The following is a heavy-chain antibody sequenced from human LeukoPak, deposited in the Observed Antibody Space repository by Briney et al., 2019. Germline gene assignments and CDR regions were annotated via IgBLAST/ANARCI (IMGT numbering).Heavy chain of an antibody. V-gene: IGHV3-30-3*01. CDR3: ARGSRGYDSSGYYY. Sequence: GGSLRLSCAASGFTFSSYAMHWVRQAPGKGLEWVAVISYDGSNKYYADSVKGRFTISRDNSKNMLYLQMNSLRAEDTAVYYCARGSRGYDSSGYYYWGQGTLVTVSS. CDR2: ISYDGSNK. D-gene: IGHD3-22*01. CDR1: GFTFSSYA. J-gene: IGHJ4*02.